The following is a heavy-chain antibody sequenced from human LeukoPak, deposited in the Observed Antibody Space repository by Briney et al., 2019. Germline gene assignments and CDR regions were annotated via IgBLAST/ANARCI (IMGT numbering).Heavy chain of an antibody. V-gene: IGHV3-30-3*01. CDR2: ISYDGSNK. J-gene: IGHJ4*02. CDR1: GFTLSSYA. Sequence: PGGSLRLSCAASGFTLSSYAMHWVRQAPGKGLEWVAVISYDGSNKYYADSVKGRFTISRDNSKNTLYLQMNSLRAEDAAVYYCARDIFDYWGQGTLVTVSS. CDR3: ARDIFDY.